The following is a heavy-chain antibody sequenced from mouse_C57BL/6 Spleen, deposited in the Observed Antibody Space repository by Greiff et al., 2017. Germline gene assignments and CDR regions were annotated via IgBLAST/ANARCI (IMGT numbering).Heavy chain of an antibody. CDR1: GYTFTNYW. CDR2: IYPGGGYT. CDR3: ARSDYVSRKYFDY. J-gene: IGHJ2*01. V-gene: IGHV1-63*01. D-gene: IGHD1-1*01. Sequence: QVQLQQSGAELVRPGTSVKMSCKASGYTFTNYWIGWAQQRPGHGLEWIGDIYPGGGYTNYNEKFKGKATLTADKSSSTAYMQFSSLTSEDSAIYYCARSDYVSRKYFDYWGQGTTLTVSS.